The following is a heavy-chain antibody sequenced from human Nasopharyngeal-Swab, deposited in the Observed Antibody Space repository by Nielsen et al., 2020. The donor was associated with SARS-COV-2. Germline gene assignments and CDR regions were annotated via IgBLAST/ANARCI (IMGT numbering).Heavy chain of an antibody. J-gene: IGHJ4*02. V-gene: IGHV4-39*01. CDR3: ARRLYGSGSYPDDY. CDR2: IYYSGST. Sequence: SETLSLTCTVSGGSISSSSYYWGWIRQPPGKGLEWIGSIYYSGSTYYNPSLKSRVTISVDTSKNQFSLKLSSVTAADTAVYYCARRLYGSGSYPDDYWGQGTLVTVSS. D-gene: IGHD3-10*01. CDR1: GGSISSSSYY.